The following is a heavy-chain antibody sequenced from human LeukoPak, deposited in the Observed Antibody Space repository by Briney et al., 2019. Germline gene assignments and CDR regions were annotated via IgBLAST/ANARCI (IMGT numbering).Heavy chain of an antibody. Sequence: ASVKVSCKASGYNFITYPLIWVRQAPGQGLEWMGRISPYNDNTDLAQNLQGRVTMTTDTSTSTVYMELRGLTSDDTAVFFCARVATIWGSHRYFDYWGQGTMVTVAS. J-gene: IGHJ3*01. CDR3: ARVATIWGSHRYFDY. CDR1: GYNFITYP. D-gene: IGHD3-16*02. CDR2: ISPYNDNT. V-gene: IGHV1-18*01.